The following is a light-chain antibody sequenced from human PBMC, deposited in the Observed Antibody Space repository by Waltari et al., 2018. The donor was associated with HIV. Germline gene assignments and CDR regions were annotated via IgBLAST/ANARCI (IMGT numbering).Light chain of an antibody. CDR2: GAS. Sequence: DIQMTQPPSSLPASVGDRVTITCRADQAISNNLAWYQQKPGKVPKLLIYGASTLQSGVPSRFSGSGSGTDFTLTISRLQPDDVATYYCQNYNSAPPTFGQGTRLDIK. CDR3: QNYNSAPPT. V-gene: IGKV1-27*01. J-gene: IGKJ5*01. CDR1: QAISNN.